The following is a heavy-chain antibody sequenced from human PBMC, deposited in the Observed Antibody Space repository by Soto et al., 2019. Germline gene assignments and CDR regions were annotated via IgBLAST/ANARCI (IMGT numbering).Heavy chain of an antibody. CDR2: ISSDGSNK. V-gene: IGHV3-30*18. Sequence: QVQLVESGGGVVQPGRSLRLSCAASGFTFSSYGMHWVRQAPGKGLEWVAVISSDGSNKYYADSVKGRFTISRDNSKNTLYLQMNSLRGEDTAVYYCAKPPVARGYFDYWGQGTLVTVSS. D-gene: IGHD2-15*01. J-gene: IGHJ4*02. CDR3: AKPPVARGYFDY. CDR1: GFTFSSYG.